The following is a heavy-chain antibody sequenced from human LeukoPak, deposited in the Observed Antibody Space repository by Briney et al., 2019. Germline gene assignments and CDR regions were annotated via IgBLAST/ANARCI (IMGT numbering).Heavy chain of an antibody. CDR3: ARDMGHYYYMDV. CDR2: MNPNSGNT. D-gene: IGHD3-10*01. V-gene: IGHV1-8*03. Sequence: ASVKVSCKASGYTFTSYDINWVRQATGQGLEWMGWMNPNSGNTGYAQRFQGRVTITRNTSISTAYMELSSLRSDDTAVYYCARDMGHYYYMDVWGKGTTVTVSS. J-gene: IGHJ6*03. CDR1: GYTFTSYD.